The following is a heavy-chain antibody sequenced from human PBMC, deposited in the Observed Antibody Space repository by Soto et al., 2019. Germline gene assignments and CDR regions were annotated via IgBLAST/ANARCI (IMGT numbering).Heavy chain of an antibody. CDR3: ARNRGIHSSGASKWFDP. V-gene: IGHV3-53*02. CDR1: GFTVSSSY. Sequence: EVQLVETGGGLIQPGGSLRLSCAASGFTVSSSYMSWVRQAPGKGLEWVSIIYSGGNTYYADSVKGRFTISRDNSNNTLYLQINGLRAEDTAVYYCARNRGIHSSGASKWFDPWGQGTLVTVSS. CDR2: IYSGGNT. J-gene: IGHJ5*02. D-gene: IGHD3-22*01.